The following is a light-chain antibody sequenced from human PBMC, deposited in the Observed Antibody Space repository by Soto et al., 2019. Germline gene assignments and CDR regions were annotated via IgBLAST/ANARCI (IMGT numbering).Light chain of an antibody. CDR1: QSISDT. CDR2: GAS. Sequence: EIEMTQSPATLSVSPGGKATLSCRSSQSISDTLAWYQQKPGQAPRLLIYGASRRATSFPARCRGSGSGTDFTLTISSLQSEDFSVYYCQQYNNSPWTFGQGTKVEIK. CDR3: QQYNNSPWT. V-gene: IGKV3-15*01. J-gene: IGKJ1*01.